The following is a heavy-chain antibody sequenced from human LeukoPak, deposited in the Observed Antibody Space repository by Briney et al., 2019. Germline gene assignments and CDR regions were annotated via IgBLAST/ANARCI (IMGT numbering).Heavy chain of an antibody. CDR1: GYTFTSYG. V-gene: IGHV1-18*01. J-gene: IGHJ6*03. Sequence: EASVTVSCKAFGYTFTSYGISWVRQAPGQGLEWMGWISAYNANTNYAQKFQDRVTLTTDTSTSTAYMELRSLRSDDTAVYYCAREGRPFYYYYMDVWGKGTTVTISS. CDR2: ISAYNANT. CDR3: AREGRPFYYYYMDV. D-gene: IGHD3-10*01.